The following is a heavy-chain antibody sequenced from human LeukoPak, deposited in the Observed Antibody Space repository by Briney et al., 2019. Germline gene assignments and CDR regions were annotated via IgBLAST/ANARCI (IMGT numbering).Heavy chain of an antibody. Sequence: GASVKVSCKASGYTFTSYYMHWVRQAPGQGLEWMGIINPSGGSTSYAQKFQGRVTITADKSTSTAYMELSSLRSEDTAVYYCARGCSSTSCYPTNKGGWFDPWGQGTLVTVSS. CDR2: INPSGGST. CDR3: ARGCSSTSCYPTNKGGWFDP. J-gene: IGHJ5*02. CDR1: GYTFTSYY. V-gene: IGHV1-46*01. D-gene: IGHD2-2*01.